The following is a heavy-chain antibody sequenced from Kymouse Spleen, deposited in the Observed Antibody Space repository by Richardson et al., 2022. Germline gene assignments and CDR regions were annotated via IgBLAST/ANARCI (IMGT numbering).Heavy chain of an antibody. Sequence: QVQLQESGPGLVKPSETLSLTCTVSGGSVSSGSYYWSWIRQPPGKGLEWIGYIYYSGSTNYNPSLKSRVTISVDTSKNQFSLKLSSVTAADTAVYYCAREDYSNYFDYWGQGTLVTVSS. D-gene: IGHD4-11,IGHD4-11*01. V-gene: IGHV4-61*01. CDR2: IYYSGST. CDR3: AREDYSNYFDY. J-gene: IGHJ4*02. CDR1: GGSVSSGSYY.